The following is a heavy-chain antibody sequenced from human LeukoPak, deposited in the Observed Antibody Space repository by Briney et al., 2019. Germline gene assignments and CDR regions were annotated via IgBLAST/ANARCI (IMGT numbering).Heavy chain of an antibody. CDR3: TRPESSSSLACDH. Sequence: GGSLDLPVQPLGFTFISSWRHWFGKEPGRGLVWVSRINSDGSTTNYADSVKGRFIISRDNAKNTLYLQMNSLRAEDTAVYYCTRPESSSSLACDHWGQGTLVTVSS. D-gene: IGHD2-2*01. V-gene: IGHV3-74*01. J-gene: IGHJ4*02. CDR1: GFTFISSW. CDR2: INSDGSTT.